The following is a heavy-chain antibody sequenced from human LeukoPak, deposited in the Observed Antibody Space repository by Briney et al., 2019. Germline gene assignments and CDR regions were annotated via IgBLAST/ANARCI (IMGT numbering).Heavy chain of an antibody. CDR3: ARGGWSTFDY. CDR2: INPISGGT. V-gene: IGHV1-2*02. Sequence: ASVKVSCMASGYAFTGYYMHWVRQAPGQGLEWMGWINPISGGTKYAQTFQGGVTMTRDTSISTAYMELSRLRSDDTAVYFCARGGWSTFDYWGQGTLVTVSS. J-gene: IGHJ4*02. CDR1: GYAFTGYY. D-gene: IGHD6-19*01.